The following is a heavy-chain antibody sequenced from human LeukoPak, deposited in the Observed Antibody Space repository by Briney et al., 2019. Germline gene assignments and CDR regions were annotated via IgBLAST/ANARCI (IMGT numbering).Heavy chain of an antibody. CDR3: AKARYSDDAFDI. D-gene: IGHD5-18*01. V-gene: IGHV3-9*01. CDR2: ISWNSGSI. J-gene: IGHJ3*02. Sequence: SGGSLRLSCAASGFTFDDYAMHWVRHAPEKGLEWVSGISWNSGSIGYADSVKGRFTISRNNAKNSLYLQMNSLRAEDTALYYCAKARYSDDAFDIWGQGTMVTVSS. CDR1: GFTFDDYA.